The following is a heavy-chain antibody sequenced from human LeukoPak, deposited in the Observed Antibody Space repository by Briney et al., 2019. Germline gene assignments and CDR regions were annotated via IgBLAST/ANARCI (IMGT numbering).Heavy chain of an antibody. D-gene: IGHD6-19*01. CDR1: GFTFNRNA. Sequence: PGGSLRLSCAASGFTFNRNAISWVRQAPGKGLEWVSTIGGSGDKTFYADSVKGRFTISRDNSKNKVHLQMNSLTGEDTALYYCVRRGDASSGWGDHDFWGQGALVTVSS. V-gene: IGHV3-23*01. CDR2: IGGSGDKT. CDR3: VRRGDASSGWGDHDF. J-gene: IGHJ4*02.